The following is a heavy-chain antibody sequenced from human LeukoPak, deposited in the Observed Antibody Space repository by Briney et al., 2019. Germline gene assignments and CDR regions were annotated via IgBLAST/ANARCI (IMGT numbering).Heavy chain of an antibody. V-gene: IGHV3-66*02. CDR1: GFTVSSNY. J-gene: IGHJ6*04. CDR2: IYSGGST. CDR3: AREFRYSSSWYDNYYYGMDV. D-gene: IGHD6-13*01. Sequence: GGSLRLSCAASGFTVSSNYMSWVRQAPGKGLEWVSVIYSGGSTYYADSVKGRFTISRDNSKNTLYLQMNSLRAEDTAVYYCAREFRYSSSWYDNYYYGMDVWGKGTTVTVSS.